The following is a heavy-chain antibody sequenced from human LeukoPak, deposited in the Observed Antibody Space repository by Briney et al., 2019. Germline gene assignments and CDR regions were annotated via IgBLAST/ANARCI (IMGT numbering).Heavy chain of an antibody. CDR3: ATSSDAMTSTTFDI. CDR1: GRTFSNYV. Sequence: SVKLSCNASGRTFSNYVLSWVRQAPGQGLEWMGGIIPIIGTANYAQKFQGRVTITVDESTSTAYLEVSTLRSEDTALYYCATSSDAMTSTTFDIWGQGTMVCVFS. V-gene: IGHV1-69*13. J-gene: IGHJ3*02. D-gene: IGHD2-2*01. CDR2: IIPIIGTA.